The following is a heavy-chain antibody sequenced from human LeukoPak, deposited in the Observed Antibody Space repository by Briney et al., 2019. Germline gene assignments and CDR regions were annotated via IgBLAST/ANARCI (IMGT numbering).Heavy chain of an antibody. J-gene: IGHJ6*03. CDR1: GFTFSSYW. D-gene: IGHD5-18*01. CDR3: ARGPAAMVYYYYYYMDV. CDR2: IKQDGSEK. Sequence: GGSLRLSCAASGFTFSSYWMSWVRQAPGKGLEWVANIKQDGSEKYYVDSVKGRFTISRDNAKNSLYLQMNSLRAEDTAVYYCARGPAAMVYYYYYYMDVWGKGTTVTVSS. V-gene: IGHV3-7*01.